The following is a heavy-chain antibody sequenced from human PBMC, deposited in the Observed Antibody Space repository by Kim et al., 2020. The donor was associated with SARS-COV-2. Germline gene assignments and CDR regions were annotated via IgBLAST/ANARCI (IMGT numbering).Heavy chain of an antibody. CDR3: ARVKVGDFWSGYQTADSDYYYYGMDV. CDR2: INPNSGGT. D-gene: IGHD3-3*01. J-gene: IGHJ6*02. Sequence: ASVKVSCKASGYTFTGYYMHWVRQAPGQGLEWMGRINPNSGGTNYAQKFQGRVTMTRDTSISTAYMELSRLRSDDTAVYYCARVKVGDFWSGYQTADSDYYYYGMDVWGQGTTVTVSS. CDR1: GYTFTGYY. V-gene: IGHV1-2*06.